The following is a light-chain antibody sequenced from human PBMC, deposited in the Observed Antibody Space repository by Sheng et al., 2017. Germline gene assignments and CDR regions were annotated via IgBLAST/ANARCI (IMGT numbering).Light chain of an antibody. Sequence: ERVMTQSPATLSVSPGERATLSCRASQSVSSNLAWYQQKPGQAPRLLIYGASIRATGIPARFSGSGSGTEFTLTISSLQSEDFAVYYCQQYYSTPVTFGGGTKVEIK. V-gene: IGKV3-15*01. J-gene: IGKJ4*01. CDR2: GAS. CDR3: QQYYSTPVT. CDR1: QSVSSN.